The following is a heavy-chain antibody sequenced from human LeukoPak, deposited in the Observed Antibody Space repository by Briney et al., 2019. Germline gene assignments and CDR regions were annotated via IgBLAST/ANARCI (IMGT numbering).Heavy chain of an antibody. Sequence: SETLSLTCTVSGGSISSYYWSWIRQPPGKGLEWIGYIYYSGSTNYYPSLKSRVTISVDTSKNQFSLKLSSVTAADTAVYYCASGAAAGPLDYWGQGTLVTVSS. V-gene: IGHV4-59*01. J-gene: IGHJ4*02. CDR1: GGSISSYY. CDR2: IYYSGST. CDR3: ASGAAAGPLDY. D-gene: IGHD6-13*01.